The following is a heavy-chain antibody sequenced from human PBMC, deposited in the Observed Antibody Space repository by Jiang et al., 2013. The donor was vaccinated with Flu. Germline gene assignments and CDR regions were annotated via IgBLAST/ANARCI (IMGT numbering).Heavy chain of an antibody. CDR3: ARWCFEYYDSSGYSMNWFDP. V-gene: IGHV4-30-4*08. D-gene: IGHD3-22*01. Sequence: GPGLVKPSQTLSLTCTVSGGSISSGDYYWSWIRQPPGKGLEWIGYIYYSGSTYYNPSLKSRVTPPISVDTSKNQFSLKLSSVTAADTAVYYCARWCFEYYDSSGYSMNWFDPWGQGTLVTVSS. J-gene: IGHJ5*02. CDR1: GGSISSGDYY. CDR2: IYYSGST.